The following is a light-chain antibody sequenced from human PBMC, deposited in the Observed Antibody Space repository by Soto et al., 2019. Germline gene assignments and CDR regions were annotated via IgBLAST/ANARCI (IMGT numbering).Light chain of an antibody. Sequence: DLPMTQSPSTLSASVGDRVTITCRASQSISSWLAWYQQKPGKAPKLLIYKASNLESGVPSRFSGSESGTEFTLTISSLQPDDFATYYCQHYNSYPWTFGQGTKVEIK. J-gene: IGKJ1*01. CDR1: QSISSW. V-gene: IGKV1-5*03. CDR2: KAS. CDR3: QHYNSYPWT.